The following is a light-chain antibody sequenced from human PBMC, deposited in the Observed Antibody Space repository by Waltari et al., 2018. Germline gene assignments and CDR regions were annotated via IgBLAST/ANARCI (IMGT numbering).Light chain of an antibody. CDR3: QQYNIWPWT. J-gene: IGKJ1*01. CDR2: RAS. Sequence: ELVMTQSPATLSVSPGERASLSCRASQSASTSLAWYQQTPRQVPRLLIYRASTRAAGVPHRFSGSGSGTEFTLTISSLQSEDSAIYYCQQYNIWPWTFGQGTKVDIK. V-gene: IGKV3-15*01. CDR1: QSASTS.